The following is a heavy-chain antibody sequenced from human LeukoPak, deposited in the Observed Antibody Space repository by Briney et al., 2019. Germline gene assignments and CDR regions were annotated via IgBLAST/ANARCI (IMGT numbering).Heavy chain of an antibody. V-gene: IGHV3-74*01. J-gene: IGHJ4*02. CDR3: ASALGGQGGH. CDR2: IQSDGSST. CDR1: GFTFSRYW. D-gene: IGHD1-26*01. Sequence: GGSLRLSCAASGFTFSRYWMHWVRQAPGKGLMWVSLIQSDGSSTRYADSVKGRFTISRDNAKNTLFLRMNSLRADDTAVYYCASALGGQGGHWGQGSLVTVSS.